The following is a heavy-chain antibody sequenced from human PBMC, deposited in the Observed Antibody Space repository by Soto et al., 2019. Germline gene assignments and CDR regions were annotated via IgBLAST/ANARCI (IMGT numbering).Heavy chain of an antibody. J-gene: IGHJ6*02. D-gene: IGHD3-10*02. Sequence: TGGSLRLSCAASGFTFSVDAMNWVRQAPGKGLEWVSSISTTSTYIYYAESVKGRFTISRDNANNSLHLQMSSLRAEDTAVYYCVRDYVMDVWGQGTTVTVSS. V-gene: IGHV3-21*01. CDR3: VRDYVMDV. CDR2: ISTTSTYI. CDR1: GFTFSVDA.